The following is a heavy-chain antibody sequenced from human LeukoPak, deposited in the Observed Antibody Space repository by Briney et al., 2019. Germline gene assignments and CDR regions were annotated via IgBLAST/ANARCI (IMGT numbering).Heavy chain of an antibody. CDR3: ASMDRQQWHGLDY. CDR1: GYTFTSYY. D-gene: IGHD6-19*01. CDR2: INPSGGST. Sequence: ASVKVSCKASGYTFTSYYMHWVRQAPGQGLEWMGIINPSGGSTSYAQKFQGRVTMTRDMSTSTVYMELSSLRSEDTAVYYCASMDRQQWHGLDYWGQGTLVTVSS. J-gene: IGHJ4*02. V-gene: IGHV1-46*01.